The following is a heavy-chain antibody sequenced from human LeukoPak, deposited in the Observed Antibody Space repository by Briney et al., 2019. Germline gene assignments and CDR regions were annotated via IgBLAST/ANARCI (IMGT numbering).Heavy chain of an antibody. V-gene: IGHV4-39*01. J-gene: IGHJ4*02. CDR3: ASSGGWLRSLFDY. Sequence: SETLSLTCTVAGGSMNNDGYYWTWIRQPPGKGLEWIGSIYYSGSTYYNPSLKSRVTISVDTSKNQFSLKLSSVTAADTAVYYCASSGGWLRSLFDYWGQGTLVTVSS. D-gene: IGHD5-12*01. CDR1: GGSMNNDGYY. CDR2: IYYSGST.